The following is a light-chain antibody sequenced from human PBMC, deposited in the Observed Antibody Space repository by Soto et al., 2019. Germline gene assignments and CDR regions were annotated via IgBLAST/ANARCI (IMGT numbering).Light chain of an antibody. CDR1: QSVSSY. Sequence: IVLTQSPATLSLSPGERGTLSCRASQSVSSYLAWFQQKPGQAPRLLIYDASNRATGIPARFSGSGSGTDFTLTISSLEPEDFAVYYCQQRSNWPYTFGQGTKVDIK. V-gene: IGKV3-11*01. CDR2: DAS. J-gene: IGKJ2*01. CDR3: QQRSNWPYT.